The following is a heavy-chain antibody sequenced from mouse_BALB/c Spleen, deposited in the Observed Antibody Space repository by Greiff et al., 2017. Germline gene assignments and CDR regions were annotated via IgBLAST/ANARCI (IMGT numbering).Heavy chain of an antibody. CDR3: ARDDGYYYAMDY. D-gene: IGHD2-3*01. CDR2: ISNLADSI. CDR1: GFTFSDYG. J-gene: IGHJ4*01. V-gene: IGHV5-15*02. Sequence: EVKLVASGGGLVQPGGSRKLSCAASGFTFSDYGMAWVRQAPGKGPAWVAFISNLADSIYYADPVTGRFTISRENAKNTLYLEMSSLRSEDTAMYYCARDDGYYYAMDYWGQGTSVTVSS.